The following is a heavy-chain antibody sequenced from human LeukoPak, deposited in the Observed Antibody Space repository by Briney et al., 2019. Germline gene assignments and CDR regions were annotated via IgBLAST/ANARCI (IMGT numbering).Heavy chain of an antibody. J-gene: IGHJ3*02. V-gene: IGHV4-59*08. CDR1: GDLISSYF. Sequence: SETLSLTSTVSGDLISSYFWSWIRQPPGGGLEGIGYFYHSGSPNYNPPLKSRVTMSVDTSKNHFSLKLSSVTAADTAVYYCARHGSGGRAFDIWGQGTMVTVSS. CDR2: FYHSGSP. CDR3: ARHGSGGRAFDI. D-gene: IGHD3-10*01.